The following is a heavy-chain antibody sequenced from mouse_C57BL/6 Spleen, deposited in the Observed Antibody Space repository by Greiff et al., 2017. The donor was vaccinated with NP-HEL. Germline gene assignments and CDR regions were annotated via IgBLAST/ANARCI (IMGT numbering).Heavy chain of an antibody. CDR2: INPGSGGT. J-gene: IGHJ1*03. D-gene: IGHD2-2*01. CDR3: ARADYGYDGWYFDV. Sequence: VKLQQSGAELVRPGPSVKVSCKASGYAFTNYLIEWVKQRPGQGLEWIGVINPGSGGTNYNEKFKGKATLTADKSSSTAYMQLSSLTSEDSAVYFCARADYGYDGWYFDVWGTGTTVTVSS. V-gene: IGHV1-54*01. CDR1: GYAFTNYL.